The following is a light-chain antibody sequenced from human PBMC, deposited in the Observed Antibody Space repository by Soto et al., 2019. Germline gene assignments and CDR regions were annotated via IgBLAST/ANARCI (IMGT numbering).Light chain of an antibody. J-gene: IGLJ1*01. Sequence: QSVLTQPASVSGSPGQSITTSCTGTTSDVGGYDYVSWYQQHPGQAPKLLIDEVSKRPSWVSHRFSGSKAGNAASLSISGLQAEDEADYYGYSFTSGNTLYVFGTGTKVTVL. V-gene: IGLV2-14*01. CDR2: EVS. CDR3: YSFTSGNTLYV. CDR1: TSDVGGYDY.